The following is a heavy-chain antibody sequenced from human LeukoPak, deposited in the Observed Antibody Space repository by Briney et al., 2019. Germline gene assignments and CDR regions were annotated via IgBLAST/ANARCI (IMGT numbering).Heavy chain of an antibody. CDR3: ARGKPRRMGIDY. Sequence: PGGSLRLSCAASGFTFTTYSMNWVRQAPGKGLEWISYIYNSTYTIYYADSVKGRFTISTDKAKNSLYLQMNSLRAEDTAVYYCARGKPRRMGIDYWGQGTLVTVSS. J-gene: IGHJ4*02. CDR2: IYNSTYTI. CDR1: GFTFTTYS. V-gene: IGHV3-48*01.